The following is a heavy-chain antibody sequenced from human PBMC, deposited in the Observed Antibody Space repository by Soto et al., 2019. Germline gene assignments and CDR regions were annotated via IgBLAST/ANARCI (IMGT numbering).Heavy chain of an antibody. D-gene: IGHD1-26*01. V-gene: IGHV4-31*03. J-gene: IGHJ2*01. CDR1: GDSISSGGYY. CDR3: ARGRSLPSWYFDL. CDR2: IYYSGST. Sequence: QVQLQESGPGLVKPSQTLSLTCTVSGDSISSGGYYWSWIRQHPGKGLEWIGYIYYSGSTSYNPSLKSRIXXSXDXXKNQFSLKLSSVTAADTAVYYCARGRSLPSWYFDLWGRGNLVTVSS.